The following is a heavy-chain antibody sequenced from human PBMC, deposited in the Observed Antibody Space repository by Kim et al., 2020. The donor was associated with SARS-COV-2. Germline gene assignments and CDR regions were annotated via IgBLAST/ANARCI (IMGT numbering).Heavy chain of an antibody. Sequence: GGSLRLSCAASGFTFSSYAMSWVRQAPGKGLEWVSAISGSGGSTYYADSVKGRFTISRDNSKNTLYLQMNSLRAEDTAVYYCAKSLGDIYYYDILTGYSRHFDYWGQGTLVTVSS. CDR1: GFTFSSYA. J-gene: IGHJ4*02. D-gene: IGHD3-9*01. CDR3: AKSLGDIYYYDILTGYSRHFDY. V-gene: IGHV3-23*01. CDR2: ISGSGGST.